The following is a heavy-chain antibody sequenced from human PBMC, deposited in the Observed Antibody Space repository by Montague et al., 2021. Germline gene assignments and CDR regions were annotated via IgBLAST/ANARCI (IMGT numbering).Heavy chain of an antibody. CDR1: GFTFSSYT. Sequence: SLRLSCAASGFTFSSYTINWVRQAPGKGLEWVSSISSSSLYIDYADSVKGRFTISRDNAKNSLYLQMNSLRAEDTAVYYCASLPYSSAWPYYFDHWGQGTLVTVPS. J-gene: IGHJ4*02. V-gene: IGHV3-21*01. CDR2: ISSSSLYI. CDR3: ASLPYSSAWPYYFDH. D-gene: IGHD6-19*01.